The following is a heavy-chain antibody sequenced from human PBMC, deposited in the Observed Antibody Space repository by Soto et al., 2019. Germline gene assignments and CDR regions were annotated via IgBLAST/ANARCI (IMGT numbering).Heavy chain of an antibody. Sequence: SETLSLTCSVSGGSVSSYHYNWIRQAPGKGLEWLGYIYHSGKTFYNPALTGRVSMSLDTSKNQFSLTLNSVTAADTGLYFCALGGYNYGRPLDFWGQGTLVTVSS. D-gene: IGHD5-18*01. CDR2: IYHSGKT. J-gene: IGHJ4*02. CDR3: ALGGYNYGRPLDF. CDR1: GGSVSSYH. V-gene: IGHV4-59*02.